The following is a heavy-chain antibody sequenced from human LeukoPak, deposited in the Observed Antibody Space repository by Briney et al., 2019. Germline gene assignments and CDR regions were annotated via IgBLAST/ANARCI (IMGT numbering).Heavy chain of an antibody. Sequence: GGSLRLSCAASGFTFSSYSMNWVRQAPGKGLEWVSSISSSSSYIYYADSVKGRFTISRDNAKDSLYLQMNSLRAKDTAVYYCASVGGRTPDAFDIWGQGTMVTVSS. D-gene: IGHD2-15*01. CDR2: ISSSSSYI. CDR1: GFTFSSYS. CDR3: ASVGGRTPDAFDI. V-gene: IGHV3-21*01. J-gene: IGHJ3*02.